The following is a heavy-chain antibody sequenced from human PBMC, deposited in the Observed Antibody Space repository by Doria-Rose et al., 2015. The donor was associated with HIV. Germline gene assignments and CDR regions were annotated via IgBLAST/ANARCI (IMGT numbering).Heavy chain of an antibody. J-gene: IGHJ4*02. D-gene: IGHD6-13*01. CDR2: IFSDDER. V-gene: IGHV2-26*01. CDR1: GGSLSSPGMG. Sequence: ESGPVLVKPTETLTLTCTVSGGSLSSPGMGVSWIRQPPGKALEWLANIFSDDERSYNTSLKSRLTISRGTSKSQVVLTMTDMDPVDTATYYCARIKSSRWYHKYYLDFWGQGTLVIVSA. CDR3: ARIKSSRWYHKYYLDF.